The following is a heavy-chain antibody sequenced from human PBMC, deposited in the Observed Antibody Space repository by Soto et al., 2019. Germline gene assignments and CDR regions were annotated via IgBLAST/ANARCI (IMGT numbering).Heavy chain of an antibody. CDR2: IIPIFGTA. V-gene: IGHV1-69*13. D-gene: IGHD2-8*01. J-gene: IGHJ6*02. Sequence: SVKVSCKASGGTFSSYAISWVRQAPGQGLEWMGGIIPIFGTANYAQKFQGRVTITADESTSTVYIELSSLRSEDTAVYYCARSAVYCTNGVCYNYYYGMDVWGQGTTVTVSS. CDR1: GGTFSSYA. CDR3: ARSAVYCTNGVCYNYYYGMDV.